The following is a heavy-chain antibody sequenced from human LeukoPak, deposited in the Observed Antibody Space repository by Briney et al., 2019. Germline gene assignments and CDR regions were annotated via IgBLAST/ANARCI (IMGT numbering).Heavy chain of an antibody. V-gene: IGHV4-39*01. D-gene: IGHD4-11*01. CDR2: IYYSGST. CDR1: GGSISSSSYY. CDR3: ARHRLTTVAANWFDP. Sequence: SETLSLTCTVSGGSISSSSYYWGWIRQPPGKGLGWIGSIYYSGSTYYNPSLKSRVTISVDTSKNQFSLKLSSVTAADTAVYYCARHRLTTVAANWFDPWGQGTLVTVSS. J-gene: IGHJ5*02.